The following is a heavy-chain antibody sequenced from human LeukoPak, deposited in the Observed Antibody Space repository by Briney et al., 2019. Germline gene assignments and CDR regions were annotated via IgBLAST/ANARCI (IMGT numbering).Heavy chain of an antibody. CDR1: GYTFTSYD. D-gene: IGHD3-10*01. CDR2: MNPNSGNT. V-gene: IGHV1-8*01. J-gene: IGHJ4*02. CDR3: TSSGSGPNYYFDY. Sequence: ASVKVSCKASGYTFTSYDINWVRQATGQGLEWMGWMNPNSGNTGYAQKFQGRVTMTRNTSISTAYMELSSLRSEDTAVYYCTSSGSGPNYYFDYWGQGTLVTVSS.